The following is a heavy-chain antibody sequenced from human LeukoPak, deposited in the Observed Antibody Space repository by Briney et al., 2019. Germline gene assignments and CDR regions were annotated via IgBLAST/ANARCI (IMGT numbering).Heavy chain of an antibody. CDR2: ISSDGNNK. CDR1: GFTFNTYV. J-gene: IGHJ3*02. CDR3: ARRGQELGHVFDI. V-gene: IGHV3-30-3*01. Sequence: GGSLRLSCAGSGFTFNTYVMSWVRQAPGKGLEWMAVISSDGNNKYYANSVKGRFTISRDNSKTTLFLQMDSLRPEDTALYYCARRGQELGHVFDIWGQGTMVTVSP. D-gene: IGHD7-27*01.